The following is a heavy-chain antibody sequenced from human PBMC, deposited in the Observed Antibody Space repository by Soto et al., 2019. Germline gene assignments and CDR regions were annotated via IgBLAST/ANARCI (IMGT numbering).Heavy chain of an antibody. Sequence: ASVKVSCKASGYTFTGHYMYWVRQAPGQGLEWMGWINPNSGGTTNAQKFQGWVSRTRDTSMGTAYMELSRLTSNDTAMYYCATGLPILSCSRPSCPPVALYHFDSWGQGTLVTVSS. CDR1: GYTFTGHY. D-gene: IGHD2-2*01. V-gene: IGHV1-2*04. CDR3: ATGLPILSCSRPSCPPVALYHFDS. CDR2: INPNSGGT. J-gene: IGHJ4*02.